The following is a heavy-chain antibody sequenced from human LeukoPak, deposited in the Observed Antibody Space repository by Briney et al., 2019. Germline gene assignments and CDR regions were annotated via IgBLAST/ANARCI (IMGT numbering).Heavy chain of an antibody. Sequence: ASVKVSCKASGYTFSSYGISWVRQAPGQGLEWVGWISGYNGNTYYAQKLQGRVTMTTDTSTSTAYMELRSLTSDDTAVYYCARSTEVVAFDFWGQGTLVTVSS. CDR2: ISGYNGNT. D-gene: IGHD3-22*01. V-gene: IGHV1-18*01. J-gene: IGHJ4*02. CDR1: GYTFSSYG. CDR3: ARSTEVVAFDF.